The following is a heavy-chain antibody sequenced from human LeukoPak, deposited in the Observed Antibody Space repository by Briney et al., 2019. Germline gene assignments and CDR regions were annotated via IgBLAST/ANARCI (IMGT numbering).Heavy chain of an antibody. CDR3: ARDPSNYDFWSGYYTLIFDY. J-gene: IGHJ4*02. Sequence: SETLSLTCAVYGGSFSGYYWSWIRQPPGKGLEWIGEINHSGSTNYNPSLKSRVTISVDTSKNQFSLKLSSVTAADTAVYYCARDPSNYDFWSGYYTLIFDYWGQGTLVTVSS. V-gene: IGHV4-34*01. CDR1: GGSFSGYY. CDR2: INHSGST. D-gene: IGHD3-3*01.